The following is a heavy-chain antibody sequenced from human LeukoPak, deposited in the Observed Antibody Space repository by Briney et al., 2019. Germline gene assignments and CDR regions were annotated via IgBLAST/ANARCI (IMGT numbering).Heavy chain of an antibody. CDR1: GGSFSGYY. D-gene: IGHD4-17*01. CDR2: INHSGST. V-gene: IGHV4-34*01. Sequence: SETPSLTCAVYGGSFSGYYWSWIRQPPGKGLEWIGEINHSGSTNYNPSLKSRVTISVDTSKNQFSLKLSSVTAADTAVYYCARHLDYGDHQGAFDIWGQGTMVTVSS. CDR3: ARHLDYGDHQGAFDI. J-gene: IGHJ3*02.